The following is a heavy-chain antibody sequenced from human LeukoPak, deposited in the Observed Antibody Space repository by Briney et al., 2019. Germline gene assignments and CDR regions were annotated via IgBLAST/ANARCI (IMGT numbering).Heavy chain of an antibody. Sequence: ASVTVSCKASGYTFTSYGISWVRQAPGQGLEWMGWISAYNGNTNYAQKLQGRVTITTDTSTSTAYMELRSLRSDDTAVYYCARDRVLAYCGGDCNTPDYWGQGTLVTVSS. J-gene: IGHJ4*02. CDR2: ISAYNGNT. V-gene: IGHV1-18*01. CDR3: ARDRVLAYCGGDCNTPDY. D-gene: IGHD2-21*02. CDR1: GYTFTSYG.